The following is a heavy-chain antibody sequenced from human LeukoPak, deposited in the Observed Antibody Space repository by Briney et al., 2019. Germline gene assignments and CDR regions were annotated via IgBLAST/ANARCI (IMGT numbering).Heavy chain of an antibody. Sequence: GASVNVSCEASGYTFTDYFMHWVRQAPGQGPEWMGWINPNSGGANYAQKFQGWVTMTRDASSNTVYMEMNRLKSDDTAMYYCARAGGYHNSIGNDAFDLWGQGTMVTVSS. V-gene: IGHV1-2*04. CDR1: GYTFTDYF. D-gene: IGHD3-22*01. J-gene: IGHJ3*01. CDR2: INPNSGGA. CDR3: ARAGGYHNSIGNDAFDL.